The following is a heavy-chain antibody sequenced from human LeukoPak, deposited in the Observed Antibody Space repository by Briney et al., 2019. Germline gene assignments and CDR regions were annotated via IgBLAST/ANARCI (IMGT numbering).Heavy chain of an antibody. CDR3: ARVYSGSWYLDL. CDR1: GFTFSTYA. CDR2: ISGSGGTT. D-gene: IGHD5-12*01. Sequence: PGGSLRLSCAASGFTFSTYAMNWVRQAPGKGLDWVSGISGSGGTTYYADSVKGRFTISRDNAKNSLYLQMNSLRAEDTAVYYCARVYSGSWYLDLWGRGTLVTVSS. J-gene: IGHJ2*01. V-gene: IGHV3-23*01.